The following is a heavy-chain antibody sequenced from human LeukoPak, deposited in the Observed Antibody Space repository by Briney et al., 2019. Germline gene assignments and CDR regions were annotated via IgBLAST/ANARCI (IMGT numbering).Heavy chain of an antibody. CDR2: INHSGST. CDR1: GYSISTGYY. CDR3: ARRVVWVRGLYYYYYMDV. Sequence: PSETLSLTCTVSGYSISTGYYWDWIRQPPGKGLEWIGEINHSGSTNYNPSLKSRVTISVDTSKNQFSLKLSSVTAADTAVYYCARRVVWVRGLYYYYYMDVWGKGTTVTISS. V-gene: IGHV4-38-2*02. D-gene: IGHD3-10*01. J-gene: IGHJ6*03.